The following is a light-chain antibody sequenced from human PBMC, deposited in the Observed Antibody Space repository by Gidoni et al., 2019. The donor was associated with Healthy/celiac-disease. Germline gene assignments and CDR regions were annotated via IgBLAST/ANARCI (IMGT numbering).Light chain of an antibody. CDR3: QQRSNWL. CDR2: DAS. J-gene: IGKJ3*01. CDR1: QSVSSY. Sequence: EIVLTQSPATLSLSPGESATLPCRASQSVSSYLAWYQQKPGQAPRLIIYDASNRATGIPPRFSGSGSGTDFTLTISNLEAVDFAVYYCQQRSNWLFXPXTKVDIK. V-gene: IGKV3-11*01.